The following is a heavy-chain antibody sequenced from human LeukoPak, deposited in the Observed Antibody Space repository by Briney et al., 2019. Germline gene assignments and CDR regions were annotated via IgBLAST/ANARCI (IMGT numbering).Heavy chain of an antibody. CDR1: GGSISSSSYY. D-gene: IGHD1-26*01. Sequence: SETLSLTCTVSGGSISSSSYYWGWLRQPPGKGLEWIGSIYYSGSTYYNPSLKSRVTISVDTSKNQFSLKLSSVTAADTAVYYCAQILLATFDYWGQGTLVTVSS. J-gene: IGHJ4*02. CDR2: IYYSGST. V-gene: IGHV4-39*01. CDR3: AQILLATFDY.